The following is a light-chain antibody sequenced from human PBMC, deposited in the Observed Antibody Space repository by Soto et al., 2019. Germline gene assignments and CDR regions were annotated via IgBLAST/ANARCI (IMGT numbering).Light chain of an antibody. V-gene: IGKV1-5*01. CDR3: QQFYKSWT. CDR1: QSVGRS. J-gene: IGKJ1*01. Sequence: DIQMTQSPSTLSASVGDRVTITCRASQSVGRSLAWYQQQPGKAPKLLIYGVSTLESGVPSRFSGFGSGTEFTLSISSLQPCDFGTYYCQQFYKSWTFGQGTRV. CDR2: GVS.